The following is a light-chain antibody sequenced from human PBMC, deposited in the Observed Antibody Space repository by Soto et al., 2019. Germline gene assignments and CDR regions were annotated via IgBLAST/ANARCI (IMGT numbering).Light chain of an antibody. V-gene: IGKV3-20*01. CDR2: GAS. CDR1: QSVSSSY. Sequence: EIVLTQSPGTLSLSPGERATLSCRASQSVSSSYLAWYQQKPGQAPRLLIYGASSRATGIPDRFSGSGSGTDFTLTISRLEAEDFAVYYCRQYGSSTRYTFGQGTKLEIK. J-gene: IGKJ2*01. CDR3: RQYGSSTRYT.